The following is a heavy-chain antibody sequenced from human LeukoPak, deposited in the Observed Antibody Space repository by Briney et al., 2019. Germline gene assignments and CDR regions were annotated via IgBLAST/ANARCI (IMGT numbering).Heavy chain of an antibody. J-gene: IGHJ6*03. V-gene: IGHV1-69*05. CDR3: ARAWGAANYHYMDV. CDR2: IIPIFGTA. CDR1: GGTFSRHA. D-gene: IGHD1-26*01. Sequence: SVKVSCKASGGTFSRHAISWVRQAPGQGLEWMGRIIPIFGTANYAQKFQGRVTITTDESTSTAYMELSSLRSEDTAVYYCARAWGAANYHYMDVWGKGTTVTVSS.